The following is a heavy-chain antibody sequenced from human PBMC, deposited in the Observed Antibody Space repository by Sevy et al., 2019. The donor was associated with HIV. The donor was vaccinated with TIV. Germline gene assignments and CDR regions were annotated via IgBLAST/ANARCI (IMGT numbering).Heavy chain of an antibody. J-gene: IGHJ3*02. Sequence: ASVKVSCEASGYTFTSYGISWVRQAPGQGLEWMGWISAYTGSTHYAQKLQGRVIMTTDTSTNTAYLELRSLRSDDTAVYYCARDSESSAWDAFDIWGQGTMVTVSS. D-gene: IGHD6-19*01. CDR3: ARDSESSAWDAFDI. CDR2: ISAYTGST. V-gene: IGHV1-18*01. CDR1: GYTFTSYG.